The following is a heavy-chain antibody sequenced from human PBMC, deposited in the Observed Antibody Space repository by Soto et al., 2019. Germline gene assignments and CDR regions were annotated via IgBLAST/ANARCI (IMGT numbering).Heavy chain of an antibody. J-gene: IGHJ4*02. D-gene: IGHD3-10*01. Sequence: SVKLSCTDSGDTFKFYSSNWVRQAPGLGLEWMGRVNPIVSMSNYAQKFQGRVTMTADKSTSTAYMELSSLRSEDTAIYYCASSYGSGYRAFDYWGQGALVTAPQ. V-gene: IGHV1-69*02. CDR2: VNPIVSMS. CDR1: GDTFKFYS. CDR3: ASSYGSGYRAFDY.